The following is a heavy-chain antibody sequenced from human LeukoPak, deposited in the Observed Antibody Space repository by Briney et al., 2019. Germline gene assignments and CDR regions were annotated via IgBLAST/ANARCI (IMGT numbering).Heavy chain of an antibody. CDR2: ISSSGSTI. V-gene: IGHV3-48*03. J-gene: IGHJ4*02. D-gene: IGHD2-8*01. CDR1: GFTFSSYE. Sequence: PGGSLRLSCAASGFTFSSYEMNWVRQAPGKGLEWVSYISSSGSTIYYADSVKGRFTISRDNAKNSLYLQMNSLRAEDTAVYYCARESEANFGYWGQGTLVTVSS. CDR3: ARESEANFGY.